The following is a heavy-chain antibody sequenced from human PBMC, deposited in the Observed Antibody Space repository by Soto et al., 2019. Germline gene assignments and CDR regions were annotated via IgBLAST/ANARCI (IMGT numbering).Heavy chain of an antibody. D-gene: IGHD5-12*01. CDR1: GGSISSYY. Sequence: SETLSLTCTVSGGSISSYYWSWIRQPPGKGLEWIGYIYYSGSTNYNPSLKSRVTISVDTSKNQFSLKLSSVTAADTAVYYCARDLRGYEKVQSYYYYYMDVWGKGTTVTVSS. CDR2: IYYSGST. J-gene: IGHJ6*03. V-gene: IGHV4-59*01. CDR3: ARDLRGYEKVQSYYYYYMDV.